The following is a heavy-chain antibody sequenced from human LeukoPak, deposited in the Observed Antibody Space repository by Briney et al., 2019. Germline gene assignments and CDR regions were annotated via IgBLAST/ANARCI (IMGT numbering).Heavy chain of an antibody. D-gene: IGHD3-10*01. CDR3: AKDHEAYYYGSGSYGPDY. CDR1: GFTFSSYA. Sequence: GGSLRLSCAASGFTFSSYAMHWVRQAPGKGLEWVAVISYDGSNKYYADSVKGRFTIFRHNSKNTLYLQMNSLRTEDTAVYYCAKDHEAYYYGSGSYGPDYWGQGTLVTVSS. CDR2: ISYDGSNK. J-gene: IGHJ4*02. V-gene: IGHV3-30-3*01.